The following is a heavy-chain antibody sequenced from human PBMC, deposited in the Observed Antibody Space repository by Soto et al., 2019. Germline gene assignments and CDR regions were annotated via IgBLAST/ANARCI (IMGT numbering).Heavy chain of an antibody. J-gene: IGHJ6*02. Sequence: PSETRSLTCTVSGGSISSGAHYWRWIRQHPGKGLEWIGEINHSGSTNYNPSLKSRVTISVDTSKNQFSLKLSSVTAADTAVYYCARGGYSYGGYGLDVWGQGTTVTVSS. D-gene: IGHD5-18*01. CDR1: GGSISSGAHY. V-gene: IGHV4-39*07. CDR3: ARGGYSYGGYGLDV. CDR2: INHSGST.